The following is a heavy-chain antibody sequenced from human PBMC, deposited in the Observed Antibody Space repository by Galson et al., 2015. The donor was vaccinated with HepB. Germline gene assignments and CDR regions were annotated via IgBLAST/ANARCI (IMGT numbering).Heavy chain of an antibody. CDR1: GFTFSSYG. V-gene: IGHV3-33*01. CDR3: ARLRTSGSPTWYFDY. CDR2: IWNDGSKT. Sequence: SLRLSCAASGFTFSSYGMDWVRQAPGRGLEWVAIIWNDGSKTYYADSVKGRFTISRDNSKNTLYLQMDSLRAEDTAVYYCARLRTSGSPTWYFDYWAREPWSPSPQ. J-gene: IGHJ4*02. D-gene: IGHD1-26*01.